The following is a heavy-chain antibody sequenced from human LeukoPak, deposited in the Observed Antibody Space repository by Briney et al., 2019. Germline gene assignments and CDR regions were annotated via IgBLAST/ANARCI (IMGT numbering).Heavy chain of an antibody. J-gene: IGHJ5*02. D-gene: IGHD3-10*01. CDR2: IYTSVST. CDR1: GGSISSYN. Sequence: KPSQTLSLTCTVSGGSISSYNWGWIWHPARKGLGWVGRIYTSVSTNTNPSPKSRVTMSVHTSKNQFSLKLSCVPAADTAVYYCARDRGVRGREKLESWFDPWGQGTLVTVSS. CDR3: ARDRGVRGREKLESWFDP. V-gene: IGHV4-4*07.